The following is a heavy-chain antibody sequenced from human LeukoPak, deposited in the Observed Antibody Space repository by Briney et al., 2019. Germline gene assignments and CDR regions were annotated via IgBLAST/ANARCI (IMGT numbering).Heavy chain of an antibody. CDR3: ARHSAAIGQQLVIGYYYYYMDV. CDR1: GYSISSGYY. Sequence: SETLSLTCTVSGYSISSGYYWGWLRQPPGKGLEWIGSIYHSGSTYYNPSLKSRVTISVDTSKNQFSLKLSSVTAADTAVYYCARHSAAIGQQLVIGYYYYYMDVWGKGTTVTISS. J-gene: IGHJ6*03. CDR2: IYHSGST. D-gene: IGHD6-13*01. V-gene: IGHV4-38-2*02.